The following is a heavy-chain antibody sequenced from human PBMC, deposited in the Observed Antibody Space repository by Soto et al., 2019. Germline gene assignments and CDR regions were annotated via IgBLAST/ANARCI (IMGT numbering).Heavy chain of an antibody. CDR1: GYTFTSYG. CDR2: ISAYNGNT. D-gene: IGHD4-17*01. J-gene: IGHJ6*02. Sequence: GASVKVSCKASGYTFTSYGSSWVRQAPGQGLEWMGWISAYNGNTNYAQKLQGRVTMTTDTSTSTAYMELRSLRSDDTAVYYCARSSTVTTSGYYYGMDVWGQGTTVTVSS. CDR3: ARSSTVTTSGYYYGMDV. V-gene: IGHV1-18*01.